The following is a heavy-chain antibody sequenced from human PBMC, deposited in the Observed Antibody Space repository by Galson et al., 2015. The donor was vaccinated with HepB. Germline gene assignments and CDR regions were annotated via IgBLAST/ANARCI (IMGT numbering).Heavy chain of an antibody. J-gene: IGHJ6*02. CDR2: IIPILGIA. D-gene: IGHD6-13*01. Sequence: SVKVSCKASGGSFSSYAISWVRQAPGQGLEWMGRIIPILGIANYAQKFQGRVTITADKSTSTAYMELSSLRSEDTAVYYCARAWQQLAVTSYYYYYGVDVWGQGTTVTASS. CDR3: ARAWQQLAVTSYYYYYGVDV. CDR1: GGSFSSYA. V-gene: IGHV1-69*04.